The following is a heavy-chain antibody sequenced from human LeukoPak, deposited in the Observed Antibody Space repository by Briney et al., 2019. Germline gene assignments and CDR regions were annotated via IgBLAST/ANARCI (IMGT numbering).Heavy chain of an antibody. CDR1: GFTFSSYE. V-gene: IGHV3-48*03. D-gene: IGHD2-8*01. CDR2: ISSSGSTK. CDR3: ARGLMVYATHDY. Sequence: GGSLRLSCAASGFTFSSYEMNWVRQAPGKGLEWVSHISSSGSTKYYADSVKGRFTISRDNAKNSLYLQMNSLRAEDTAVYYYARGLMVYATHDYWGQGTLVTVSS. J-gene: IGHJ4*02.